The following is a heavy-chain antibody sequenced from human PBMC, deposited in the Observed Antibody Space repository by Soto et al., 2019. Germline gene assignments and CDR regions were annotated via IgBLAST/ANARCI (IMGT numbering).Heavy chain of an antibody. CDR3: VKDGSLAAPEKYYFDN. D-gene: IGHD3-16*02. J-gene: IGHJ4*02. V-gene: IGHV3-64D*08. Sequence: GGSLRLSCSASGFTFSYFGMHWVRQPPGKGLEFVSAIKSQGATTYYADSVKGRFTISRDNSENTLYLQMSSLRPEDTAVHYFVKDGSLAAPEKYYFDNVGQGALVTISS. CDR2: IKSQGATT. CDR1: GFTFSYFG.